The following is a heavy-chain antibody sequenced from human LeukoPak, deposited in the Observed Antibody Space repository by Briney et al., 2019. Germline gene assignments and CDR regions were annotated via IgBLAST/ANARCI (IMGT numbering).Heavy chain of an antibody. CDR3: ARDQKVYGRLWWFDP. CDR2: INHSGST. CDR1: GGSFSGYY. J-gene: IGHJ5*02. D-gene: IGHD4-17*01. V-gene: IGHV4-34*01. Sequence: PSETLSLTCAVYGGSFSGYYWSWIRQPPGKGLEWIGEINHSGSTNYNPSLKSRVTISVDTSKNQFSLKLSSVTAADTAVYYCARDQKVYGRLWWFDPWGQGTLVTVSS.